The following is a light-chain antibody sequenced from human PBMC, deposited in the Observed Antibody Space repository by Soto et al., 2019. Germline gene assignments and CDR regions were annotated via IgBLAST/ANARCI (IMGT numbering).Light chain of an antibody. Sequence: QSALTQPPSASGSPGQSVAISCTGTSSDVGGYNYVSWYQQHPGKAPKLMIYEVNKRPSGVPDRFAGSKSGNTASLSVSGLQAEDEAGYYCSSYAGSDDLKFGGGTKLTVL. CDR1: SSDVGGYNY. CDR3: SSYAGSDDLK. V-gene: IGLV2-8*01. J-gene: IGLJ3*02. CDR2: EVN.